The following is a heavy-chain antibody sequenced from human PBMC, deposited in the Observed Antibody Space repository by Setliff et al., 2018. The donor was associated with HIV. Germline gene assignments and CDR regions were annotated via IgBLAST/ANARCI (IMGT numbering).Heavy chain of an antibody. CDR1: GGSFSDYY. J-gene: IGHJ6*03. CDR2: INHSGST. CDR3: ARTRRLVVPAAPSGLYYYYMDV. D-gene: IGHD2-2*01. V-gene: IGHV4-34*01. Sequence: NPSETLSLTCAVYGGSFSDYYWSWIRQPPGKGLEWIGEINHSGSTNYNPSLKSRVTISVDTSKNQFSLRLRSVTAADTAVYYCARTRRLVVPAAPSGLYYYYMDVWGKGTTVTVSS.